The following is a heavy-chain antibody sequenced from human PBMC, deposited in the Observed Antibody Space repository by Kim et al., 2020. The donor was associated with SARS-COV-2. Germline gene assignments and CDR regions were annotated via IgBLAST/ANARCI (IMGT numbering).Heavy chain of an antibody. D-gene: IGHD3-10*01. CDR1: GGSFSGYY. CDR2: INHSGRT. CDR3: PRRLSNTAGWGSHYCDL. V-gene: IGHV4-34*01. Sequence: SETLSLTCAVYGGSFSGYYWSWIRQPPGKGLEWIGEINHSGRTNYNPSLKSRVTITVDTSKNQFSLKLTAVTAADAALYFCPRRLSNTAGWGSHYCDLWGQGILVSLSS. J-gene: IGHJ1*01.